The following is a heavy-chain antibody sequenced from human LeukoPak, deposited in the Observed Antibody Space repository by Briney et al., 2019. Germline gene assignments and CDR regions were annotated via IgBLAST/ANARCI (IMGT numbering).Heavy chain of an antibody. D-gene: IGHD2-21*02. CDR1: RFTFSTYA. J-gene: IGHJ4*02. CDR3: AKDGDLPVVVTEGFFDY. V-gene: IGHV3-23*01. Sequence: PGGSLRLSCAASRFTFSTYAMSWVRQAPRKGLEWVSAISGSGDSTYYADSVKGRFTISRDNSKNTLYLQMNSLRAEDTAIYYCAKDGDLPVVVTEGFFDYWGQGSLVTVSA. CDR2: ISGSGDST.